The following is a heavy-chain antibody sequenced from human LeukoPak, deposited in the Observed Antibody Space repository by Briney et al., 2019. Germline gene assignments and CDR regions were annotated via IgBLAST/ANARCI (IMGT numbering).Heavy chain of an antibody. D-gene: IGHD3-10*01. CDR2: IYYSGST. CDR1: GGSISSSSYY. V-gene: IGHV4-61*01. J-gene: IGHJ6*02. Sequence: SETLSLTCTVSGGSISSSSYYWSWIRQPPGKGLEWIGYIYYSGSTNYNPSLKSRVTISVDTSKNQFSLKLSSVTAADTAVYYCASSDYGSASGFMDVWGQGTTVTVSS. CDR3: ASSDYGSASGFMDV.